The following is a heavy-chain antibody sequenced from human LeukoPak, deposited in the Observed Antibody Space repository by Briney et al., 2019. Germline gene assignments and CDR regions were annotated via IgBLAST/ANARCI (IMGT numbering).Heavy chain of an antibody. CDR1: GGTFSSYA. Sequence: ASVKVSCKASGGTFSSYAISWVRQAPGQGLEWMGGIIPIFGTANYAQKFQGRVTITADESTSTAYMELRSLRSDDTAVYYCARDLRYSSGWSASGMDVWGKGTTVTISS. CDR2: IIPIFGTA. V-gene: IGHV1-69*13. CDR3: ARDLRYSSGWSASGMDV. J-gene: IGHJ6*03. D-gene: IGHD6-19*01.